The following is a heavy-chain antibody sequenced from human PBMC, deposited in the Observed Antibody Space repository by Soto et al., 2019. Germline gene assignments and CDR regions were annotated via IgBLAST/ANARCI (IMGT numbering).Heavy chain of an antibody. D-gene: IGHD6-19*01. J-gene: IGHJ4*02. V-gene: IGHV4-31*03. CDR3: AVGYSSGQGEDY. Sequence: SETLSLTCTVSGGSISSGGYYWSWIRQHPGKGLEWIGYIYYSGSTYYNPSLKSRVTISVDTSKNQFSLYLQMNSLRAEDTAVYYCAVGYSSGQGEDYWGQGTLVTVSS. CDR2: IYYSGST. CDR1: GGSISSGGYY.